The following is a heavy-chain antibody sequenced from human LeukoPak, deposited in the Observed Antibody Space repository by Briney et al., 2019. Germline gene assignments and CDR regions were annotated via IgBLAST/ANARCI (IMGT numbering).Heavy chain of an antibody. J-gene: IGHJ4*02. D-gene: IGHD5-24*01. Sequence: SETLSLTCTVSGASISSSSYYWGWIRQPPGKGLEWIGSIYYSGSTYYNPSLKSRVTISVDTSKNQFSLKLGSVTAADTAVYYCARHGGLQSLDPHLDYWGQGTLVTVSS. CDR3: ARHGGLQSLDPHLDY. CDR1: GASISSSSYY. CDR2: IYYSGST. V-gene: IGHV4-39*01.